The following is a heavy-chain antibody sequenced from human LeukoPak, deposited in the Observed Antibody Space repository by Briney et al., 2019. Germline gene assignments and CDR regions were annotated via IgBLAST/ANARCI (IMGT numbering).Heavy chain of an antibody. CDR3: ARTAARRFDY. J-gene: IGHJ4*02. V-gene: IGHV1-46*01. CDR2: INPTGGST. Sequence: ASVTVSFKASGYTFPSYFMHWVRQAPGQGLEWMGIINPTGGSTTYAQKFQGRVTMTRDTSTSTVYMELSSLRSDDTAVYHCARTAARRFDYWGQGTLVTVSS. CDR1: GYTFPSYF. D-gene: IGHD6-6*01.